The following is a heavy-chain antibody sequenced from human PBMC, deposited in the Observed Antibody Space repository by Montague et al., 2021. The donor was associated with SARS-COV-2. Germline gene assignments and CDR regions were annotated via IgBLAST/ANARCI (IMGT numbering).Heavy chain of an antibody. CDR3: ARQGGSNYGWFDP. CDR2: YYSGST. Sequence: SETLSLTCTVSGASINSCYWSWIRQPPGKGLEWIGYYYSGSTKYNPSLKSRVTLSVDTSKNQFSVKVTSVTAADTAVYYCARQGGSNYGWFDPWGQGTLVTVSS. CDR1: GASINSCY. D-gene: IGHD1-26*01. V-gene: IGHV4-59*08. J-gene: IGHJ5*02.